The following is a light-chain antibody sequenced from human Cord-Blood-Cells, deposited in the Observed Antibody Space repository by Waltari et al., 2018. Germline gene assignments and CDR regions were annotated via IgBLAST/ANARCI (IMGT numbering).Light chain of an antibody. Sequence: QSVLTQPPSASGTPGQRVTTPCSGSSSNLGRNYVNWYQHLPGTAPKLLIYRNNQRPSGVPDRFSGSKSGTSASLAISGLRSEDEADYYCAAWDDSLSGWVFGGGTKLTVL. J-gene: IGLJ3*02. CDR1: SSNLGRNY. CDR3: AAWDDSLSGWV. CDR2: RNN. V-gene: IGLV1-47*01.